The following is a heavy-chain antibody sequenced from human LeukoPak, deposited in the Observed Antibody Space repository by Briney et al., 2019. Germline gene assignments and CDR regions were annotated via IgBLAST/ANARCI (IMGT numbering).Heavy chain of an antibody. J-gene: IGHJ4*02. CDR2: INPNSGGT. D-gene: IGHD3/OR15-3a*01. Sequence: GASVPVSCKASGYTFTGYYLHWVRQAAGQGLEWMGWINPNSGGTNYAQKFQGRVTMTRDTAISTAYMELRGLTSDDTAVYYCARHMDYITISDHWGQGTLVSVSS. CDR3: ARHMDYITISDH. CDR1: GYTFTGYY. V-gene: IGHV1-2*02.